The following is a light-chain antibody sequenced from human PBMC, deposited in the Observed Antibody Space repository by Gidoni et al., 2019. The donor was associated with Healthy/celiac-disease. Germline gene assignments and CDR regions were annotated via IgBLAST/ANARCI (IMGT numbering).Light chain of an antibody. V-gene: IGKV1-39*01. Sequence: DIQMTQSPSSLSASVGDRVTITCRASQSISSYLNWYQQKPGKAPKLLIYAASSLQSGVPSRFRGSGSGTAFTLTISRLQPEAFATYYCQQSYSTPWTFGQGTKVEIK. CDR3: QQSYSTPWT. CDR1: QSISSY. J-gene: IGKJ1*01. CDR2: AAS.